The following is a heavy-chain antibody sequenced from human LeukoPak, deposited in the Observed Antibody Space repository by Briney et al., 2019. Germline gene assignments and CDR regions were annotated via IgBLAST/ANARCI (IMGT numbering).Heavy chain of an antibody. Sequence: SETLSLTCTVSGGSISSGSYYWSWIRQPAGKGLEWIGRIYTSESTNYNPSLKSRVTISVDTSKNQFSLKLSSVTAADTAVYYCARGFGVVIIEGFVAFDIWGQGTMVTVSS. CDR3: ARGFGVVIIEGFVAFDI. D-gene: IGHD3-3*01. J-gene: IGHJ3*02. CDR2: IYTSEST. CDR1: GGSISSGSYY. V-gene: IGHV4-61*02.